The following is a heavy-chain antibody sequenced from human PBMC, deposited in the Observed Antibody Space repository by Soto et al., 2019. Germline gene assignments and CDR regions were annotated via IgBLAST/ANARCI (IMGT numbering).Heavy chain of an antibody. CDR2: SSPYNGTT. CDR3: ARDGERDTGLNFYYYLHGMDA. D-gene: IGHD1-1*01. Sequence: QVQLVQSGGEVRKPGASVKVSCKASGYTFTTYGISWVRQAPGQGLEWMGWSSPYNGTTKYAEKFQGEMTMTTDTATSTAYMDLRSLRSDDTAVYYCARDGERDTGLNFYYYLHGMDAWGQGTRVTVSS. J-gene: IGHJ6*02. V-gene: IGHV1-18*04. CDR1: GYTFTTYG.